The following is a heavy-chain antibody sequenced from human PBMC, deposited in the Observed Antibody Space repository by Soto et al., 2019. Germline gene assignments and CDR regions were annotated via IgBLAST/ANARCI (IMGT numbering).Heavy chain of an antibody. CDR2: IIPIFGTA. J-gene: IGHJ4*02. D-gene: IGHD5-12*01. Sequence: QVQLVQSGAEVKKPGSSVKVSCKASGGTFSSYAISWVRQAPGQGLEWMGGIIPIFGTANYAQKFQGRVTITADESTSTAYRELSSLRSEDTAVYYCARDRVEMATLGPFDYWGQGTLVTVSS. V-gene: IGHV1-69*01. CDR3: ARDRVEMATLGPFDY. CDR1: GGTFSSYA.